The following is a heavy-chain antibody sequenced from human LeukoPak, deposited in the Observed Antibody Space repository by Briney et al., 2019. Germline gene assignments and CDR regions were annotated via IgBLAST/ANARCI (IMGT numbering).Heavy chain of an antibody. J-gene: IGHJ6*02. Sequence: ASVKVSCKASGYTFTGYYMHWVRQAPGQGLAWMGWINPNSGGTNYAQKFQGRVTMTRDTSISTAYMELSRLRSDDTAVYYCARDLYGYYDSSGYYQRQYYYYYGMDVWGQGTTVTVSS. D-gene: IGHD3-22*01. CDR3: ARDLYGYYDSSGYYQRQYYYYYGMDV. V-gene: IGHV1-2*02. CDR2: INPNSGGT. CDR1: GYTFTGYY.